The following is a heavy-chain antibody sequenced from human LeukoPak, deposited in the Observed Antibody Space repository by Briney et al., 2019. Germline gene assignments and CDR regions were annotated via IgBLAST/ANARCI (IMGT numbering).Heavy chain of an antibody. CDR3: AKDVPAAYFDY. Sequence: GRSLRLSCAASGFTFSSYGMHWVRQAPGKGLEWVAVIWYGGSNKYYADSVKGRFTISRDNSKNTLYLQMNSLRAEDTAVYYCAKDVPAAYFDYWGQGTLVTVSS. CDR2: IWYGGSNK. V-gene: IGHV3-30*18. D-gene: IGHD2-2*01. CDR1: GFTFSSYG. J-gene: IGHJ4*02.